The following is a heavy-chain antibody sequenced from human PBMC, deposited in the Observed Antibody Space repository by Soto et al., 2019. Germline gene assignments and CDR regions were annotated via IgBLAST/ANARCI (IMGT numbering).Heavy chain of an antibody. Sequence: PSETLSLTCSVSGESISSGGYYWSWIRHLPGKGLEWIGYIYDTESAYYNPSLKSRVSISMDTSENHFAMRLTSVTAADSAVHYCARASSSSSAADYWGQGLQVTSPQ. CDR2: IYDTESA. J-gene: IGHJ4*02. CDR1: GESISSGGYY. D-gene: IGHD6-6*01. CDR3: ARASSSSSAADY. V-gene: IGHV4-31*03.